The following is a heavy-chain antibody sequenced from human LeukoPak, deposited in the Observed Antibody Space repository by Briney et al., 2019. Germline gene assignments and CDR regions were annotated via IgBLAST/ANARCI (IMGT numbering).Heavy chain of an antibody. V-gene: IGHV3-66*02. CDR1: GFTVSSNF. D-gene: IGHD6-13*01. CDR3: ARSSAGYYYYYGMDV. Sequence: GGSLRLSYSASGFTVSSNFMSWVRQAPGKGLEWVSVIYSGDSTYYADSVKGRFTISRDNSKNTLYLQMNSLRAEDTAVYYCARSSAGYYYYYGMDVWGQGTTVTVSS. CDR2: IYSGDST. J-gene: IGHJ6*02.